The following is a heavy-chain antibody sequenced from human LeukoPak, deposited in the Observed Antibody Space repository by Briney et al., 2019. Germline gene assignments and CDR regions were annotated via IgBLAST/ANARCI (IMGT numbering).Heavy chain of an antibody. CDR3: ARGGHDYYDSSGNFDY. CDR2: INPNSGGT. J-gene: IGHJ4*02. CDR1: GYTFTGYY. D-gene: IGHD3-22*01. V-gene: IGHV1-2*02. Sequence: GASVKVSCKASGYTFTGYYMHWVRQAPGQGLEWMGWINPNSGGTNYAQKFQGRVTMTRDTSISTAYMELSRLRSDDTAVYYCARGGHDYYDSSGNFDYWGQGTLVTVSS.